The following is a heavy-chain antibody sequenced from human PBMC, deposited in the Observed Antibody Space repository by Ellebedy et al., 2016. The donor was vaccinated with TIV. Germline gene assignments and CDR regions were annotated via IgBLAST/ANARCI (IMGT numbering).Heavy chain of an antibody. CDR1: GGSFSGYY. CDR3: ARVVGATRPLCDY. J-gene: IGHJ4*02. V-gene: IGHV4-34*01. D-gene: IGHD1-26*01. Sequence: GSLRLXXAVYGGSFSGYYWSWIRQPPGKGLEWIGEINHSGSTNYNPSLKSRVTISVDTSKNQFSLKLSSVTAADTAVYYCARVVGATRPLCDYWGQGTLVTVSS. CDR2: INHSGST.